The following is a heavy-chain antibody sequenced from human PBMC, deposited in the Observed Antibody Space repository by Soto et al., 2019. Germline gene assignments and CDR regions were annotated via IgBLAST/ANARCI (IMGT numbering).Heavy chain of an antibody. J-gene: IGHJ4*02. V-gene: IGHV4-34*01. Sequence: QVQLQQWGAGLLKPSETLSLTCAVYGGSFNGYYWTWIRQPPGTGLEWIGEINHSGSTNYNPSLKSRVTISVDTSKNQFSLKLTPVTAADTAVYNCARDKITGLFDYWGQGTLVTVSS. CDR3: ARDKITGLFDY. CDR2: INHSGST. D-gene: IGHD2-8*02. CDR1: GGSFNGYY.